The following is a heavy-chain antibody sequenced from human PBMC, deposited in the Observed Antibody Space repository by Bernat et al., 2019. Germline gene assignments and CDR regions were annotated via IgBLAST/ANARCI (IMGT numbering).Heavy chain of an antibody. V-gene: IGHV1-18*01. J-gene: IGHJ6*02. D-gene: IGHD6-13*01. CDR2: ISAYNGNT. CDR1: GYTFTSYG. CDR3: ARLQGIAAAGTPYYYGMDV. Sequence: QVQLVQSGAEVKKPGASVKVSCKASGYTFTSYGISWARQAPGQGLEWMGWISAYNGNTNYAPKLQGRVTMTTDTSTSTAYMELRSLRSDDTAVYYCARLQGIAAAGTPYYYGMDVWGQGTTVTVSS.